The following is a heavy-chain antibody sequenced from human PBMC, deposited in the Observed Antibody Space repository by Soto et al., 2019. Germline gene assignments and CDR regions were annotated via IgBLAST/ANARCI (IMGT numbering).Heavy chain of an antibody. J-gene: IGHJ6*03. CDR2: ISYDGSNK. D-gene: IGHD1-7*01. Sequence: GGSLRLSCAASGFTFSSYGMHWVRQAPGRGLEWVAVISYDGSNKYYADSVKGRFTISRDNSKNTLYLQMNSLRAEDTAVYYCAKDNWNYRSGYYYYYMDVWGKGTTVTVSS. CDR3: AKDNWNYRSGYYYYYMDV. V-gene: IGHV3-30*18. CDR1: GFTFSSYG.